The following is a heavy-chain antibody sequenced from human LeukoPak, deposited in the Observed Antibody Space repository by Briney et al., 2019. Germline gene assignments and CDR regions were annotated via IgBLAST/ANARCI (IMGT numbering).Heavy chain of an antibody. J-gene: IGHJ4*02. CDR1: GFTFSSYG. D-gene: IGHD3-16*01. V-gene: IGHV3-30*18. Sequence: PGGSLRLSCAASGFTFSSYGMHWVRQAPGKGLEWVAVISYDGSNKYYADSVKGRFTISRDNSKNTLYLQMNSLRAKDTAVYYCAKPPGGDGYTLGYWGQGTLVTVSS. CDR2: ISYDGSNK. CDR3: AKPPGGDGYTLGY.